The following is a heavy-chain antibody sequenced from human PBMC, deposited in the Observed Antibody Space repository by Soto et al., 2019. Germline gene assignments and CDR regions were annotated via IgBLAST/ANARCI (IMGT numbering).Heavy chain of an antibody. CDR1: GFTFSNYA. CDR3: AKDQAYFLEWLLPYFDS. D-gene: IGHD3-3*01. Sequence: EVQLLESGGSLVQPGGSLRLSCAASGFTFSNYAMSWVRQAPGKGLEWVSAISGRGDSTYYADSVRGLFTISRDNSKNKLYLQMNSLRAEDTAIYYCAKDQAYFLEWLLPYFDSWGQGTLVTVSS. CDR2: ISGRGDST. V-gene: IGHV3-23*01. J-gene: IGHJ4*02.